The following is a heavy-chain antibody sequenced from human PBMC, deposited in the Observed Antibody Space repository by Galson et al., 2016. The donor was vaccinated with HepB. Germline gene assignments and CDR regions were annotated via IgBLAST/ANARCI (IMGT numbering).Heavy chain of an antibody. J-gene: IGHJ4*02. CDR2: IRSKTDGGTT. CDR3: TTDPESRFWSGYRTPQFDY. CDR1: GFPFINAW. Sequence: SLRLSCAASGFPFINAWMSWVRQTPGKGLEWVGRIRSKTDGGTTDYAAPVKGRFTISRDDSRNTLYPQMNSLTTEDTAVYYCTTDPESRFWSGYRTPQFDYWGQGTLVTVSS. D-gene: IGHD3-3*01. V-gene: IGHV3-15*01.